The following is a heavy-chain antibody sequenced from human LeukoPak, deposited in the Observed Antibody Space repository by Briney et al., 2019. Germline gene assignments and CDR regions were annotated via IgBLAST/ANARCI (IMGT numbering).Heavy chain of an antibody. V-gene: IGHV4-61*05. Sequence: PSETLSLTCTVSGGSISSSSYYWGWIRQPPGKGLEWIGYIYYSGSTNYNPSLKSRVTISVDTSKNQFSLKLSSVTAADTAVYYCARNGKIAAAGYDAFDIWGQGTMVTVSS. CDR3: ARNGKIAAAGYDAFDI. D-gene: IGHD6-13*01. CDR1: GGSISSSSYY. CDR2: IYYSGST. J-gene: IGHJ3*02.